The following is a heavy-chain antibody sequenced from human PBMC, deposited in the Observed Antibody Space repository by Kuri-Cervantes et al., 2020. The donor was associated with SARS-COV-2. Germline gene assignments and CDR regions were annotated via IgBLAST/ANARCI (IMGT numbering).Heavy chain of an antibody. D-gene: IGHD6-13*01. CDR1: GCSISSSSYY. Sequence: GSLRLSCTVSGCSISSSSYYWGWIRQPPGKGLEWIGSIYYSGSTYYNPSLKGRVTISVDKSKNQFSLKLSSVTAADTAVYYCARDGPLAAAGINWFDPWGQGTLVTVSS. V-gene: IGHV4-39*07. CDR2: IYYSGST. J-gene: IGHJ5*02. CDR3: ARDGPLAAAGINWFDP.